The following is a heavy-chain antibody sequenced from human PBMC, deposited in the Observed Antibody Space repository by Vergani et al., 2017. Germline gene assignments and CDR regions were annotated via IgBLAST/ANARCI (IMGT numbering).Heavy chain of an antibody. CDR2: ISYDGSNK. Sequence: QVQLVESGGGVVQPGRSLRLSCAASGFTFSSYGMHWVRQAPGKGLEWVAVISYDGSNKYYADSVQGRFTISRDNSKNTLYLQMNSLRAEDTAVYYCAKDEADGSGSYSDYWGQGTLVTVSS. CDR1: GFTFSSYG. J-gene: IGHJ4*02. CDR3: AKDEADGSGSYSDY. V-gene: IGHV3-30*18. D-gene: IGHD3-10*01.